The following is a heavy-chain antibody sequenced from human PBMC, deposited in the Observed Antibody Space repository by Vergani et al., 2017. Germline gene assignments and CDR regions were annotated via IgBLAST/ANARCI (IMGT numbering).Heavy chain of an antibody. D-gene: IGHD3-22*01. V-gene: IGHV1-69*12. CDR2: IIPIFGTA. Sequence: QVQLVQSGAEVKKPGSSVKVSCKASGGTFSSYVISWVRQAPGQGLEWMGGIIPIFGTANYAQKFQGRVTSTADETTSTAYMELSSLRSEDTAVYYCTRGWYYDGIAYWAYWGQGTLVTVSS. J-gene: IGHJ4*02. CDR1: GGTFSSYV. CDR3: TRGWYYDGIAYWAY.